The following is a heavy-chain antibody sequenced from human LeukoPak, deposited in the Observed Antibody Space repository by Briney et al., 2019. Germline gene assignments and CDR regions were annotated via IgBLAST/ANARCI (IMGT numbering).Heavy chain of an antibody. CDR3: ARDQPFRSSWLAP. CDR2: ISSSGSTI. J-gene: IGHJ5*02. CDR1: GFTFSDYY. V-gene: IGHV3-11*01. Sequence: GGSLRLSCAASGFTFSDYYMSWLRQAPGKGLEWVSYISSSGSTIYYADSVKGRFTISRDNAKNSLYLQMHSLRAEDTSVYYCARDQPFRSSWLAPWGQGTLVTVSS. D-gene: IGHD6-13*01.